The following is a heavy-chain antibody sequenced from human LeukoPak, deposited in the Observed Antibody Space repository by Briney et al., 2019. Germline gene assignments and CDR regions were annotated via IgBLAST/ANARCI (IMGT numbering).Heavy chain of an antibody. Sequence: SETLSLTCAVYGGSFSGYYWSWIRQPPGKGLEWIGEINHSGSTNYNPSLKSRVTISVDTSKNQFSLKLSSVTAADTAVYYCASDSYGSHSRLRYWGQGTLVTVSS. CDR2: INHSGST. J-gene: IGHJ4*02. V-gene: IGHV4-34*01. D-gene: IGHD5-18*01. CDR1: GGSFSGYY. CDR3: ASDSYGSHSRLRY.